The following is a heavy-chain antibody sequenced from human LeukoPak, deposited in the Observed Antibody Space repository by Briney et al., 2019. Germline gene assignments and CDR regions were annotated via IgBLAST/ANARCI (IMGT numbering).Heavy chain of an antibody. CDR3: AKDQKWELPHFFDC. J-gene: IGHJ4*02. Sequence: GGSLRLSCAASGFTVSSNYMSWVRQAPGKGLEWVSVIYSGGSTYYAESVKGRFTISRDNSKNTRYLQMNSLRAEDTAVYYCAKDQKWELPHFFDCWGQGTLVTVSS. CDR2: IYSGGST. D-gene: IGHD1-26*01. CDR1: GFTVSSNY. V-gene: IGHV3-53*01.